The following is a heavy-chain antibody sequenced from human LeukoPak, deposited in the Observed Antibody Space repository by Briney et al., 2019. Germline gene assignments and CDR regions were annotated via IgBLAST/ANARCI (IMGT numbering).Heavy chain of an antibody. CDR1: GGSISSSSYY. Sequence: SETLSLTCAVSGGSISSSSYYWGWIRQPPGKGLEWIGSIYYSGSTYYNPSLKSRVTISVDTSKNQFSLKLSSVTAADTAVYYCARSGDSSSLPFDYWGQGTLVTVSS. J-gene: IGHJ4*02. CDR2: IYYSGST. CDR3: ARSGDSSSLPFDY. D-gene: IGHD6-13*01. V-gene: IGHV4-39*07.